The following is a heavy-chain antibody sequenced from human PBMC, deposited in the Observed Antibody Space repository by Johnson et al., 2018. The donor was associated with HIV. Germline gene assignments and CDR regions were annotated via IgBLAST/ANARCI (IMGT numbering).Heavy chain of an antibody. V-gene: IGHV3-30*18. CDR3: AKAGNGDAFDI. CDR1: GSTFSSYG. D-gene: IGHD4-23*01. Sequence: VQLVESGGGLVQPGGSLRLSCAASGSTFSSYGMHWVRQAPGKGLEWVAVISYDGSNKYYADSVKGRFTISRDNSKNTLYLQMNSLRAEDTAVYYCAKAGNGDAFDIWGQGTMVTVSS. J-gene: IGHJ3*02. CDR2: ISYDGSNK.